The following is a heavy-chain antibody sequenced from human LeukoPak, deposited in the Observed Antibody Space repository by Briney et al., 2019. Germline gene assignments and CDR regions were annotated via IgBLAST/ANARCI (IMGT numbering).Heavy chain of an antibody. Sequence: PSETLSLTCIVSGGSISTYYWSWIRQPPGKGLEWIGYIYYTGGTTYNPSLKSRVSISVDTSKNKFSLDLNSVSAADTAVYYCARGRGDARGTSFDPWGQGTLVTVSS. V-gene: IGHV4-59*01. CDR1: GGSISTYY. D-gene: IGHD3-10*01. J-gene: IGHJ5*02. CDR3: ARGRGDARGTSFDP. CDR2: IYYTGGT.